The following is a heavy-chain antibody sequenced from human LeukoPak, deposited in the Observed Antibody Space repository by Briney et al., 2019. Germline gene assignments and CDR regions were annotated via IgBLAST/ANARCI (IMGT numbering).Heavy chain of an antibody. D-gene: IGHD3-3*01. J-gene: IGHJ4*02. Sequence: SETLSLTCTVSGGSISSSSYYWGWIRQPPGKGLEWIGSIYYSGSTYYNPSLKSRVTISVDTSKNQFSLKLSSVTAADTAVYYCARDIAAAGDFWSGYYTGGDYYFDYWGQGTLVTVSS. CDR3: ARDIAAAGDFWSGYYTGGDYYFDY. CDR1: GGSISSSSYY. V-gene: IGHV4-39*07. CDR2: IYYSGST.